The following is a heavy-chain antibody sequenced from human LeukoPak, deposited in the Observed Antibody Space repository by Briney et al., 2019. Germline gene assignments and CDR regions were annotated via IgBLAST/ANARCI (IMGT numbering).Heavy chain of an antibody. D-gene: IGHD6-13*01. V-gene: IGHV1-2*02. CDR1: GYTFTGYY. J-gene: IGHJ1*01. CDR3: ARDWGGIAAAGTMDEYFQH. Sequence: ASVKVSCKASGYTFTGYYMHWMRQAPGQGLEWMGWINPNSGGTNYAQKFQGSVTMTRDTSISTAYMELSRLRSDDTAVYYCARDWGGIAAAGTMDEYFQHWGQGTLVTVSS. CDR2: INPNSGGT.